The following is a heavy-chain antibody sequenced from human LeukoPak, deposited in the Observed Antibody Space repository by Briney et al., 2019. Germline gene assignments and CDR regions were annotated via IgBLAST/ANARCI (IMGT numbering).Heavy chain of an antibody. Sequence: ASVKVSCKASGYTFTSYGISWVRQAPGQGLEWMGWISAYNGNTNYAQKLQGRVTMTTDTSTSTAYMELSSLRSEDTAVYYCARGRMTTVTTGAFDPWGQGTLVTVSS. CDR1: GYTFTSYG. D-gene: IGHD4-17*01. CDR2: ISAYNGNT. J-gene: IGHJ5*02. V-gene: IGHV1-18*01. CDR3: ARGRMTTVTTGAFDP.